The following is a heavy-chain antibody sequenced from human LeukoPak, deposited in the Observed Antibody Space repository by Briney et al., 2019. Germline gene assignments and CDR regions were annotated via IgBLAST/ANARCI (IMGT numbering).Heavy chain of an antibody. Sequence: SETLSLTCTVSGGSISSGGYYWSWIRQHPGKGLEWIGYIYYSGSTYYNPSLKSRVTISVDTSKNQFSLKLSSVTAADTAVYYCARAGTLIVVVPAAPQNWFDPWGQGTLVTVSS. D-gene: IGHD2-2*01. CDR2: IYYSGST. CDR1: GGSISSGGYY. V-gene: IGHV4-31*03. J-gene: IGHJ5*02. CDR3: ARAGTLIVVVPAAPQNWFDP.